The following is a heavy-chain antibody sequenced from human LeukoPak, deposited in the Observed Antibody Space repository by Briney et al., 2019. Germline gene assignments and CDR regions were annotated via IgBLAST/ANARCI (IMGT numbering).Heavy chain of an antibody. CDR3: AMLAAGAANWFDP. J-gene: IGHJ5*02. Sequence: GGSLRLSCAASGFTFSDYYMSWIRQAPGKGLEWVSSISSSSSYIYYADSVKGRFTISRDNAKNSLYLQMNSLRAEDTAVYYCAMLAAGAANWFDPWGQGILVTVSS. CDR2: ISSSSSYI. D-gene: IGHD6-13*01. CDR1: GFTFSDYY. V-gene: IGHV3-11*06.